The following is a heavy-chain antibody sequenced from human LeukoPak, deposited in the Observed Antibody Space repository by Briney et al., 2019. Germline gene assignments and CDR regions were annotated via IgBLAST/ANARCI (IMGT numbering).Heavy chain of an antibody. CDR2: ISAYNGNT. CDR3: ASDHSPYYDFWSGSIPGAY. J-gene: IGHJ4*02. D-gene: IGHD3-3*01. CDR1: GYTFTSYD. V-gene: IGHV1-18*01. Sequence: ASVKVSCKASGYTFTSYDINWVRQATGQGLEWMGWISAYNGNTNYAQKLQGRVTMTTDTSTSTAYMELRSLRSDDTAVYYCASDHSPYYDFWSGSIPGAYWGQGTLVTVSS.